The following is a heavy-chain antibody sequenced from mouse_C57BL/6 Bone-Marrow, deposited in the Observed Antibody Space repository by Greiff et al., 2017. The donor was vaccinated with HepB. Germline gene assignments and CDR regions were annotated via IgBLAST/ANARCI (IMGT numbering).Heavy chain of an antibody. D-gene: IGHD2-5*01. V-gene: IGHV5-2*01. J-gene: IGHJ4*01. CDR3: ARLDSPYSNYEGGAMDY. CDR2: INSDGGST. CDR1: EYEFPSHD. Sequence: EVQLVESGGGLVQPGESLKLSCESNEYEFPSHDMSWVRKTPEKRLELVAAINSDGGSTYYPDTMERRFIISRDNTKKTLYLQMSSLRSEDTALYYCARLDSPYSNYEGGAMDYWGQGTSVTVSS.